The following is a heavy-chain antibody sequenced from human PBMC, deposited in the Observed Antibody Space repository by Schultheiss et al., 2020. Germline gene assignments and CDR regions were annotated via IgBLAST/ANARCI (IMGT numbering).Heavy chain of an antibody. Sequence: SETLSLTCAVYGGSFSGYSWSWIRQPPGKGLEWIGEITHSGSTNYNPSLKSRVTKSVDTSKNQFSLKLSSVTAADTAVYYCARATGGLRFLEWLPPYYFDYWGQGTLVTVSS. V-gene: IGHV4-34*01. CDR1: GGSFSGYS. CDR3: ARATGGLRFLEWLPPYYFDY. CDR2: ITHSGST. D-gene: IGHD3-3*01. J-gene: IGHJ4*02.